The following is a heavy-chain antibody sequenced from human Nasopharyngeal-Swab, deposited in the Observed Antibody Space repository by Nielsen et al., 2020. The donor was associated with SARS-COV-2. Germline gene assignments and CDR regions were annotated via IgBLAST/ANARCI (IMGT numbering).Heavy chain of an antibody. CDR1: GFTFGDYA. CDR2: IRSKAYGGTT. J-gene: IGHJ2*01. V-gene: IGHV3-49*03. Sequence: GGSPRLSCTASGFTFGDYAMSWFRQAPGKGLEWVGFIRSKAYGGTTEYAASVKGRFTISRDDSKSIAYLQMNSLKTEDTAVYYCTRVSGHWYFDLWGRGTLVTVSS. CDR3: TRVSGHWYFDL.